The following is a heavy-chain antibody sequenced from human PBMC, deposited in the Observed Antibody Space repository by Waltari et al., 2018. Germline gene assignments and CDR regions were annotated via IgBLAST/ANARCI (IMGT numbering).Heavy chain of an antibody. V-gene: IGHV4-34*01. CDR3: AGTWSGYFPFDY. D-gene: IGHD3-3*01. CDR1: GGSFIGYY. Sequence: QVQLQQWGAGLLKPSEPLSLPCAVYGGSFIGYYWSWIRQPPGKGLEWIGEINHSGSTNYNPSLKSRVTISVDTSKNQFSLKLSSVTAADTAVYYCAGTWSGYFPFDYWGQGTLVTVSS. J-gene: IGHJ4*02. CDR2: INHSGST.